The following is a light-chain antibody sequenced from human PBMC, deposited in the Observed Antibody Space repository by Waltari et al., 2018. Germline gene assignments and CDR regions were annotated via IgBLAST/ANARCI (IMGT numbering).Light chain of an antibody. CDR1: TSNIGNNY. CDR3: ATWDTSLSGGV. CDR2: DND. J-gene: IGLJ2*01. V-gene: IGLV1-51*01. Sequence: HSMLTQPPSVSAAPGQEVTISCSGSTSNIGNNYVSWYQQVPGTAPKLLIYDNDERPSGSPDRFSGSKSGTSATLDITGRQTGDEADYYCATWDTSLSGGVFGGGTKLTVL.